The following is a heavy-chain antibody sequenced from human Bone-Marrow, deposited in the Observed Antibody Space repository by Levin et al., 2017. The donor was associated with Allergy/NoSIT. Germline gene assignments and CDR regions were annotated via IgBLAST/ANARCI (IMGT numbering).Heavy chain of an antibody. D-gene: IGHD5-12*01. Sequence: GESLKISCAASGFTFSTYTMNWVRQAPGKGLDWVSSITSSSSYIYYADSVKGRFTISRDNAKNSLYLQMSSLRVEDTAVYYCARGLEYSGLPWGQGTLVTVSS. CDR1: GFTFSTYT. J-gene: IGHJ5*02. V-gene: IGHV3-21*01. CDR2: ITSSSSYI. CDR3: ARGLEYSGLP.